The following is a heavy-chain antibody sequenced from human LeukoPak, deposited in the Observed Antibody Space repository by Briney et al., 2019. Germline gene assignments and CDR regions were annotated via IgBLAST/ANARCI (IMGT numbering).Heavy chain of an antibody. D-gene: IGHD6-13*01. Sequence: SETLSLTCTVSGGSISSSSYSWTWIRQPPGKGLEWIGFIYHSGRSNCHPSLKSRVTISVDKSENQFFLELTSVTAADTAIYYCARVRLGAAGKESWFDPWGQGTLVTVSS. J-gene: IGHJ5*02. CDR3: ARVRLGAAGKESWFDP. V-gene: IGHV4-30-2*01. CDR1: GGSISSSSYS. CDR2: IYHSGRS.